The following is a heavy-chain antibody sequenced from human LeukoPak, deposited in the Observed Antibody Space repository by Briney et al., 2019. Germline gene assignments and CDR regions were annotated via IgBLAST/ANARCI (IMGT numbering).Heavy chain of an antibody. CDR2: IIPMFGTA. CDR3: ARDVRHKYCSSASCYRGWFDP. J-gene: IGHJ5*02. D-gene: IGHD2-2*01. V-gene: IGHV1-69*13. Sequence: GASLKVSCTPSVVTFSSYAISWVRPTPGQGLEWMGGIIPMFGTAIYAQTFQGRVTITADESTNTAYMELSSLRSEDTAVYYCARDVRHKYCSSASCYRGWFDPWGQGTLVTVSS. CDR1: VVTFSSYA.